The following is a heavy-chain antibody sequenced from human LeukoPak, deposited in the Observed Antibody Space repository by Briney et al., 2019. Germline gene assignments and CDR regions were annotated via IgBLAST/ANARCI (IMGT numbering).Heavy chain of an antibody. D-gene: IGHD3-22*01. CDR1: GGSISSYY. J-gene: IGHJ4*02. Sequence: PSETLSLTCTVSGGSISSYYWSWIRQPAGKGLEWIGRIYTSGSTNYNPSLKSRVTMSVDTSKNQFSLRLSSVTAADTAVYYCARDRDYYDSSGYYYFDYWGQGTLVTVSS. V-gene: IGHV4-4*07. CDR2: IYTSGST. CDR3: ARDRDYYDSSGYYYFDY.